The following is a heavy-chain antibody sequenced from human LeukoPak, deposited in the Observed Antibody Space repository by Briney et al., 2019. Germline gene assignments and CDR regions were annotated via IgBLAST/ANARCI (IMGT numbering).Heavy chain of an antibody. J-gene: IGHJ4*02. V-gene: IGHV3-9*01. CDR1: GFTFDDYA. Sequence: PGRSLRLSCAASGFTFDDYAMHWVRQAPGKGLEWVSGISWNSGSIGYADSVKGRFTISRDNAKNSLYLQMNSLRAEDTALYYCARSSDPLVPLFDYWGQGTLVTVSS. CDR2: ISWNSGSI. CDR3: ARSSDPLVPLFDY. D-gene: IGHD6-13*01.